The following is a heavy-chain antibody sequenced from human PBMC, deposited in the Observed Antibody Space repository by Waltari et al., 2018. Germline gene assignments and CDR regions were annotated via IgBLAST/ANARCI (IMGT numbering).Heavy chain of an antibody. D-gene: IGHD2-15*01. CDR2: ITHSGST. CDR3: ARDGNSVAASYGYYGMDV. Sequence: QVQLQESGPGLVKPSETLSLTCAVSGYSISSGYYWGWIRQPPGKGLEWIGGITHSGSTYYNPSLKSRITISVDTSKNQFSLKLSSVTAADTAVYYCARDGNSVAASYGYYGMDVWGQGTTVTVSS. V-gene: IGHV4-38-2*02. J-gene: IGHJ6*02. CDR1: GYSISSGYY.